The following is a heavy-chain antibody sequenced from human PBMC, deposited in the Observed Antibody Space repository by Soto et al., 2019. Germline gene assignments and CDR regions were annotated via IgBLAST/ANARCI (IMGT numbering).Heavy chain of an antibody. CDR3: TRVDGVIVLIDY. J-gene: IGHJ4*02. V-gene: IGHV3-49*03. CDR1: GFTFGDYA. Sequence: GGSLRLSCTASGFTFGDYAMSWFRQAPGKGLEWVGFIRSKAYGGTTEYAASVKGRFTISRADSKSIAYLKMKSLKTEDTAVYYCTRVDGVIVLIDYWGQGTLVTVSS. D-gene: IGHD2-8*01. CDR2: IRSKAYGGTT.